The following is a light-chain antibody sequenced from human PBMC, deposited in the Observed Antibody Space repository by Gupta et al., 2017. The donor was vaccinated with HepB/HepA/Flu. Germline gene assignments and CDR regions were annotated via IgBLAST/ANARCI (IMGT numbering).Light chain of an antibody. Sequence: DIVMTHSPDSLGKSLGERASSNCKSSQSAFQRSNKKDCLVGYQQKPRQPPKVLISWASARESGVPDRFSGRGSGTDFTLTTSRLQAEDVALYYCQQSYSSPLTFGGGTTVEI. V-gene: IGKV4-1*01. CDR2: WAS. CDR1: QSAFQRSNKKDC. J-gene: IGKJ4*01. CDR3: QQSYSSPLT.